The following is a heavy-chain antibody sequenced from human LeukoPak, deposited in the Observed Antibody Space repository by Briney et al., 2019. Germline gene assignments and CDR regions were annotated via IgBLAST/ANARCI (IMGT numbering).Heavy chain of an antibody. Sequence: AGGSLRLSCAASGFTFSSYWMTWVRQAPGKGLEWVANIKHNGDELNYVDSVEDRFTISRDNAKNSLYLHMTSLRAEDTAVYYSGRELRTFDSWGQGTLVTVSS. CDR3: GRELRTFDS. CDR1: GFTFSSYW. D-gene: IGHD3-16*01. J-gene: IGHJ4*02. CDR2: IKHNGDEL. V-gene: IGHV3-7*01.